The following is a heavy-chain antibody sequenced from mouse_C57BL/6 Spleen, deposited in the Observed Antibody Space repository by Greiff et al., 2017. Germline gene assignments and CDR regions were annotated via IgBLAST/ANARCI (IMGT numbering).Heavy chain of an antibody. CDR1: GYTFTSYW. J-gene: IGHJ4*01. CDR2: IYPGSGST. V-gene: IGHV1-55*01. Sequence: QVQLQQPGAELVKPGASVKMSCKASGYTFTSYWITWVKQRPGQGLEWIGDIYPGSGSTNYNEKFKSKATLTVDTSSSTAYMQLSSLTSEDSAVYYCAPIYYDYDTYAMDDWGQGTSVTVAS. CDR3: APIYYDYDTYAMDD. D-gene: IGHD2-4*01.